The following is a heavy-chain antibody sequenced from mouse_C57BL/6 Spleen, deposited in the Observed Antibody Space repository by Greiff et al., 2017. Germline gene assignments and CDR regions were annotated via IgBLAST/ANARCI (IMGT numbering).Heavy chain of an antibody. J-gene: IGHJ2*01. CDR3: ARGRGLGGDFDY. D-gene: IGHD4-1*01. CDR1: GFTFSSYA. Sequence: EVKLMESGGGLVKPGGSLKLSCAASGFTFSSYAMSWVRQTPEKRLVWVATISDGGSYTYYPDNVKGRFTISRDNAKNNLYLQMSHLKSEDTAMYYCARGRGLGGDFDYWGQGTTLTVSS. V-gene: IGHV5-4*03. CDR2: ISDGGSYT.